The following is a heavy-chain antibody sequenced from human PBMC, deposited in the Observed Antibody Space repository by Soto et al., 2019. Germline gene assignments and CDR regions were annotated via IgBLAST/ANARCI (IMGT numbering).Heavy chain of an antibody. J-gene: IGHJ3*02. CDR2: IKSNTAGGTT. CDR1: GFSLTNAW. V-gene: IGHV3-15*01. D-gene: IGHD6-13*01. CDR3: TTGRIAPTFDI. Sequence: WGSLRLSCSASGFSLTNAWMSWVRQAPGKGLEWVGRIKSNTAGGTTDYAAPVKGRFTISRDDSKNMLYLQMNSLKTEDTAVYYCTTGRIAPTFDIWGQGTMVTVSS.